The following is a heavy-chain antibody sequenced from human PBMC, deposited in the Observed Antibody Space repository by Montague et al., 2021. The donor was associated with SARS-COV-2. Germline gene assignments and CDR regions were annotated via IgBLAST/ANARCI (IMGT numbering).Heavy chain of an antibody. Sequence: SETLSLTCTVSGASISSRSYYWGWIRQPPGKGLEWIGFKYYSGSTYYNPTLKSRVTISVDTSKNQFSLKPSSVTAADTAVYYCATQPSSITIFGVVQGYYFDAWGQGTLVAVSS. CDR1: GASISSRSYY. V-gene: IGHV4-39*01. CDR2: KYYSGST. J-gene: IGHJ4*02. CDR3: ATQPSSITIFGVVQGYYFDA. D-gene: IGHD3-3*01.